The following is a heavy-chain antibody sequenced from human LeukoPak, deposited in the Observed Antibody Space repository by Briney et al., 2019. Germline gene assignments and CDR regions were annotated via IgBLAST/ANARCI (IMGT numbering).Heavy chain of an antibody. V-gene: IGHV3-23*01. CDR1: GFTFSSYA. CDR3: AKTRAVRRQGFDY. Sequence: PGGSLRLSCAASGFTFSSYAMSWVRQAPRKGLEWVSAISGYGDSASYADSVKGRFTISRDNSKNTLYLQMNSLRAEDTAVYYCAKTRAVRRQGFDYWGQGTLVTVSS. J-gene: IGHJ4*02. D-gene: IGHD4-17*01. CDR2: ISGYGDSA.